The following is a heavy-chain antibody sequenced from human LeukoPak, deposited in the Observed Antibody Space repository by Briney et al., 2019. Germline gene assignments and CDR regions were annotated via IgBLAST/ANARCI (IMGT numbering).Heavy chain of an antibody. V-gene: IGHV4-4*07. CDR2: IYTSGST. D-gene: IGHD6-25*01. J-gene: IGHJ4*02. CDR1: GGSISSSDW. Sequence: PSGTLSLTCAVSGGSISSSDWWSWIRQPAGKGLEWIGRIYTSGSTSYNPSLKSRVTMSVDTSKKQFSLKLSSVTAADTAVYYCARDTISGHFDYWGQGTLVTVSS. CDR3: ARDTISGHFDY.